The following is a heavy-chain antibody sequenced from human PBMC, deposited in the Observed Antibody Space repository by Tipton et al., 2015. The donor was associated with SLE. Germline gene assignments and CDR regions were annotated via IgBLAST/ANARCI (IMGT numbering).Heavy chain of an antibody. CDR3: ARSIGWFSYDAFDL. J-gene: IGHJ3*01. CDR2: TKQDGSEN. V-gene: IGHV3-7*01. CDR1: GFILSSYW. D-gene: IGHD6-19*01. Sequence: GSLRLSCAASGFILSSYWMSWVRQAPGKGLEWVASTKQDGSENYYVDSVKGRFTISRDNAKNSLSLQMNSLRGDDTAIYYCARSIGWFSYDAFDLWGHGTLVTVSS.